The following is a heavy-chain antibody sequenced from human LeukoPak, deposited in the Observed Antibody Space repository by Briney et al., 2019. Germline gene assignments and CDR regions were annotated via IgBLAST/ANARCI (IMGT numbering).Heavy chain of an antibody. CDR1: GYSFTYHP. D-gene: IGHD1-26*01. CDR3: ARGRPLLDV. V-gene: IGHV7-4-1*02. CDR2: INTYRGNP. J-gene: IGHJ6*04. Sequence: ASVKVSCKTSGYSFTYHPINWVRQAPGLGPEYLGWINTYRGNPTYAQDFSGRFVFSVDTSVSTAYLQISGLKTEDTGVYYCARGRPLLDVWGLGTTVIVSS.